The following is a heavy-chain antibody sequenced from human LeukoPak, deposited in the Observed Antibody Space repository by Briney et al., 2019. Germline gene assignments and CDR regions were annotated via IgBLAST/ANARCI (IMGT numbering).Heavy chain of an antibody. CDR2: INPNSGGT. CDR1: GHTFTGYY. V-gene: IGHV1-2*02. D-gene: IGHD3-3*01. CDR3: ARVDRNYYDFWSGYSGNIDY. Sequence: ASVKVSCKASGHTFTGYYMHWVRQAPGQGLEWMGWINPNSGGTNYAQKFQGRVTMTRDTSISTAYMELSRLRSDDTAVYYCARVDRNYYDFWSGYSGNIDYWGQGTLVTVSS. J-gene: IGHJ4*02.